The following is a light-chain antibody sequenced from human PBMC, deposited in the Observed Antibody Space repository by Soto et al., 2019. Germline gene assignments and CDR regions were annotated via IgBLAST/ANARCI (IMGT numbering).Light chain of an antibody. CDR3: QQYNSYST. CDR2: DAS. J-gene: IGKJ1*01. V-gene: IGKV1-5*01. CDR1: RSISIY. Sequence: DIQMTQSPSSLSTSVGARFTVTCRASRSISIYLNWYQQKPGKAPKVLIYDASSLESGVPSRFSGSGSGTEFTLTISSLQPDDFATYYCQQYNSYSTFGQGTKVDIK.